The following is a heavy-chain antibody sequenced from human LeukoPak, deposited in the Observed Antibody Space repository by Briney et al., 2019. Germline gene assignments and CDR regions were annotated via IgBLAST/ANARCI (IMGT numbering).Heavy chain of an antibody. D-gene: IGHD6-6*01. Sequence: GGSLRLSCAASGFTFSDYYMSWIRQAPGKGLERVSYISSSGSTIYYADSVKGRFTISRDNAKNSLYLQMNSLRAEDTAVYYCARVGRIAARPFDYWGQGTLVTVSS. CDR3: ARVGRIAARPFDY. CDR2: ISSSGSTI. V-gene: IGHV3-11*04. CDR1: GFTFSDYY. J-gene: IGHJ4*02.